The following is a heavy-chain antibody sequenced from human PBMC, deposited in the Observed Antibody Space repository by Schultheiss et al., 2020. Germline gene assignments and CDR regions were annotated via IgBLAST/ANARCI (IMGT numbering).Heavy chain of an antibody. CDR1: GFNFNYYG. D-gene: IGHD3-22*01. Sequence: GGSLRLSCAVSGFNFNYYGMNWVRQAPGKGLQWVAGISSSSSYIYYADSVKGRFTISRDNAKNSLYLQMNSLRAEDTAVYYCAREETYYYDSSGPYYFDYWGQGTLGTGYS. V-gene: IGHV3-21*01. J-gene: IGHJ4*02. CDR3: AREETYYYDSSGPYYFDY. CDR2: ISSSSSYI.